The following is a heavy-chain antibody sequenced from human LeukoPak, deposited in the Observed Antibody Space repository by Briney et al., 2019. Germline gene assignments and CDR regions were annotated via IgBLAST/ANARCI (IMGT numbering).Heavy chain of an antibody. V-gene: IGHV3-48*03. Sequence: GGSLRLSCAASGFTFSSYEMNWVRQAPGKGLEWVSYISSSGSTIYYADSVKGRFTISRDNAKKSLYLQMNSLRAEDTAVYYCARKGYFNDQPLDYWGQGTLVTVSS. D-gene: IGHD2-15*01. J-gene: IGHJ4*02. CDR3: ARKGYFNDQPLDY. CDR1: GFTFSSYE. CDR2: ISSSGSTI.